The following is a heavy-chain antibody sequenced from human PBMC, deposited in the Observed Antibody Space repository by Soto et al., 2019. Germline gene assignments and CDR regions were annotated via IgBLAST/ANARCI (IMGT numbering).Heavy chain of an antibody. D-gene: IGHD3-10*01. CDR2: INAGNGNT. Sequence: ASVKVSCKASGCTFTSYAMHWVRQAPGQRLEWMGWINAGNGNTKYSQKFQGRVTITRDTSASTAYMELSSLRSEDTAVYYCARAVVNYYGSGALDYWGQGTLVTVSS. J-gene: IGHJ4*02. CDR3: ARAVVNYYGSGALDY. V-gene: IGHV1-3*01. CDR1: GCTFTSYA.